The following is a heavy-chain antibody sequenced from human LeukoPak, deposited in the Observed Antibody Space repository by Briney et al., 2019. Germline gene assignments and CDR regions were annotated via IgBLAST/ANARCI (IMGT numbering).Heavy chain of an antibody. V-gene: IGHV3-66*02. CDR3: ARDHRLGYFDY. J-gene: IGHJ4*02. Sequence: GGSLRLSCAPSGFTVSSNYMSWVRQAPGKGLEWVSVIYSGGSTYYADSVKGRFTISRDNSKNPLYLQMNSLRAEDTAVYYCARDHRLGYFDYWGQGTLVTVSS. CDR2: IYSGGST. CDR1: GFTVSSNY.